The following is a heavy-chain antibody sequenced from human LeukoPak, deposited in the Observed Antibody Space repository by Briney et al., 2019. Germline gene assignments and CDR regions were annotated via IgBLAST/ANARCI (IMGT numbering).Heavy chain of an antibody. V-gene: IGHV3-7*01. Sequence: GGSLRLSCAASGFTFSTYWMSWVRQAPGKGLEWVASIKQDGSEEYFVDSVKGRFTISRNNAKNSLYLQMNSLRAEDTAVYYCARDLIVARGLDYWGQGTLVTVSS. D-gene: IGHD3-22*01. CDR1: GFTFSTYW. CDR3: ARDLIVARGLDY. J-gene: IGHJ4*02. CDR2: IKQDGSEE.